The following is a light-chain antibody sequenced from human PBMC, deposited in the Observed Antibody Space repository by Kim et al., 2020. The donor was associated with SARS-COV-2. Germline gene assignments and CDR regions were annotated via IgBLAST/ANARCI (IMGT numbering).Light chain of an antibody. CDR1: QSVSHN. CDR2: GAS. J-gene: IGKJ1*01. Sequence: VSPGERATLSCRASQSVSHNLAWYQQKRGQTPRLLISGASARATGVPDRFSGGGSGTEFTLTISSLQSEDFAVYYCLQYNNCPRTFGQGTKVDIK. CDR3: LQYNNCPRT. V-gene: IGKV3-15*01.